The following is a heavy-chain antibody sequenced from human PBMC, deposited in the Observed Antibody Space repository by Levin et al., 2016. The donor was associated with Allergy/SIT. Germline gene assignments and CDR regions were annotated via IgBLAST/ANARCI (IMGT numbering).Heavy chain of an antibody. Sequence: WIRQSPSRGLEWLGRTYYRSKWYSDHAVSVKGRLTINADTSKNQVSLQLTSVTPEDTAVYYCARGGGLRGVPNALDVWGQGTTVTVSS. CDR3: ARGGGLRGVPNALDV. D-gene: IGHD3-3*01. CDR2: TYYRSKWYS. V-gene: IGHV6-1*01. J-gene: IGHJ6*01.